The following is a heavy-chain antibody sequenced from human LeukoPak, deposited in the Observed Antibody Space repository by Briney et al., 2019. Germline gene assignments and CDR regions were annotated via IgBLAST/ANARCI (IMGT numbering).Heavy chain of an antibody. Sequence: GASVKVSCKASGYTFTGYYMHWVRQAPPQGLEWMGWINPNSGGTNYAQKFQGRVTMTRDTSISTAYMELSRLRSDDTAVYYCARGDCSSTSCYIINWFDPWGQGTLVTVSS. CDR2: INPNSGGT. J-gene: IGHJ5*02. CDR1: GYTFTGYY. D-gene: IGHD2-2*01. CDR3: ARGDCSSTSCYIINWFDP. V-gene: IGHV1-2*02.